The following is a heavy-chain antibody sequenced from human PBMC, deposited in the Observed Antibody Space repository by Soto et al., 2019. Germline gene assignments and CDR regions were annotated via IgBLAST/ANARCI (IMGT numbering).Heavy chain of an antibody. D-gene: IGHD3-16*01. CDR3: RVEYVWGSEY. V-gene: IGHV3-49*03. Sequence: GGSLRLSCITSGFTFADYVMSWFRQGPGKGLEWVGSIRTKGYGATTEYAASVKGRFTLSRDDSKGIAYLEMTSLKTEDTGLYYCRVEYVWGSEYWGQGTRVTVSS. CDR2: IRTKGYGATT. CDR1: GFTFADYV. J-gene: IGHJ4*02.